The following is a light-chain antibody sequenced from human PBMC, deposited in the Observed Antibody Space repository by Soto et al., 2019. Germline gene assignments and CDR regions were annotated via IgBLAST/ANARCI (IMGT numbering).Light chain of an antibody. J-gene: IGKJ1*01. CDR2: AAS. Sequence: DIQMTQSPSSLSASVGDRVTITCRASQGIDNHLAWYQQKPGKAPKLLIYAASTLQSGVPSRFTGSGSGTEFTLTISSLQPDDFATYYCQHYNSYSEAFGQGTKVDIK. CDR1: QGIDNH. V-gene: IGKV1-27*01. CDR3: QHYNSYSEA.